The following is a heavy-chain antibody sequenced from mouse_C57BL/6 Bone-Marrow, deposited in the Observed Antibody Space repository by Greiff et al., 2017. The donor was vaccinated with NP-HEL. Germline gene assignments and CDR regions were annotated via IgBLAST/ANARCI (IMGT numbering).Heavy chain of an antibody. CDR3: ARAGYYGNSYWYFDV. V-gene: IGHV1-18*01. J-gene: IGHJ1*03. D-gene: IGHD2-1*01. CDR1: GYTFTDYN. CDR2: INPNNGGT. Sequence: VQLQQSGPELVKPGASVKIPCKASGYTFTDYNMDWVKQSHGKSLEWIGDINPNNGGTIYNQKFKGKATLTVDKSSSTAYMELRSLTSEDTAVYYCARAGYYGNSYWYFDVWGTGTTVTVSS.